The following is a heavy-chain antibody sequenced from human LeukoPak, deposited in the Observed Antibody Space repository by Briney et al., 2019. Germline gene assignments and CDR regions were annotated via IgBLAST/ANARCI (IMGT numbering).Heavy chain of an antibody. D-gene: IGHD5-18*01. V-gene: IGHV1-18*01. CDR1: GYTFTTYG. CDR2: IRTYNGNT. J-gene: IGHJ4*02. Sequence: ASVKVSCKSSGYTFTTYGITWVRQAPGQGLEGMGWIRTYNGNTNYAQKLQGRVTMTTDTSTSTAYMELRSLRSDDTAMYYCARDRMDTGTYFDYWGQGTLVTVSS. CDR3: ARDRMDTGTYFDY.